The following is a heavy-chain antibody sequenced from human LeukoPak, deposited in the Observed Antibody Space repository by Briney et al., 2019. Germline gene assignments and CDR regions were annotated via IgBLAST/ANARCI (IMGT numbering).Heavy chain of an antibody. Sequence: GGSLRLSCAASGFTFSSYSMNWVRQAPGKGLEWVSYISSSSSTIYYADSVKGRFTISRDNAKNSLYLQMNSLRDEDTAVYYCARESCSGGTCINWFDPWGQGTLVTVSS. V-gene: IGHV3-48*02. CDR3: ARESCSGGTCINWFDP. J-gene: IGHJ5*02. CDR2: ISSSSSTI. D-gene: IGHD2-15*01. CDR1: GFTFSSYS.